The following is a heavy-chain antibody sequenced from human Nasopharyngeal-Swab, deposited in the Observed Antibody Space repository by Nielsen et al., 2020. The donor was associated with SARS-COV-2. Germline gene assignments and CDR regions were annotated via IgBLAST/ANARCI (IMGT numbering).Heavy chain of an antibody. CDR2: IYYSGST. Sequence: SETLSLTCTVSGGSVSSGSYYWSWIRQPPGKGLEWIGYIYYSGSTNYNPSLKSRVTISVDTSKNQFSLKLSSVTAADAAVYYCARGTYDYVWGSHRESYFDYWGQGTLVTVSS. J-gene: IGHJ4*02. V-gene: IGHV4-61*01. D-gene: IGHD3-16*01. CDR3: ARGTYDYVWGSHRESYFDY. CDR1: GGSVSSGSYY.